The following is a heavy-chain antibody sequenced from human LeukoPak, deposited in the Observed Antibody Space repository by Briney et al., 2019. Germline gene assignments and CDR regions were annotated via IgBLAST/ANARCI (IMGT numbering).Heavy chain of an antibody. CDR1: GYTFTYYY. D-gene: IGHD1-26*01. V-gene: IGHV1-2*02. CDR3: ARGTKDILGRVDY. CDR2: IHPNTVVT. Sequence: ASVKVSCKASGYTFTYYYIHWVRQAPGQGLEWMGWIHPNTVVTNFDQKSQGRVTLTRDTSISTAYMELSRLRSDDTALCYCARGTKDILGRVDYWGQGTLVTVSS. J-gene: IGHJ4*02.